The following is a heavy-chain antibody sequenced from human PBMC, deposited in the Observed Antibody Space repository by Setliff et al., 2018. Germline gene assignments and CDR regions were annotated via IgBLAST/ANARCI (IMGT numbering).Heavy chain of an antibody. CDR3: SVRDYYDSSGYHIDY. CDR2: ISGSGGST. J-gene: IGHJ4*02. V-gene: IGHV3-23*01. CDR1: GFTFSSYA. D-gene: IGHD3-22*01. Sequence: PGGSLRLSCAASGFTFSSYAMSWVRQAPGKGLEWVSAISGSGGSTYYADSVKGRFTISRDNSKNTLYLQMNSLRAEDTAVYYCSVRDYYDSSGYHIDYWGQGTLVTVSS.